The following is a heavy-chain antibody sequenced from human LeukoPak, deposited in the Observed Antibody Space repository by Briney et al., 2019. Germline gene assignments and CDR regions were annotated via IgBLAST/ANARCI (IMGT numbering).Heavy chain of an antibody. D-gene: IGHD3-22*01. CDR3: ARVGWEDYYDSSSPPDAFDI. V-gene: IGHV1-2*04. CDR2: INPNSGGT. Sequence: GASVKVSCKASGYTFTGYYMHWVRQAPGQGLEWMGWINPNSGGTNYAQKFQGWVTMTRDTSISTAYMELSRLRSDDTAVYYCARVGWEDYYDSSSPPDAFDIWGQGTMVTVSS. CDR1: GYTFTGYY. J-gene: IGHJ3*02.